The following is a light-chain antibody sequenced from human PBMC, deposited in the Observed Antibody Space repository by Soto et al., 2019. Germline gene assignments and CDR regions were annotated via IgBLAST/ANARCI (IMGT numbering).Light chain of an antibody. J-gene: IGKJ1*01. CDR2: GAS. Sequence: EIVLTQSPGTLSLSPGERATLSFRASQSVSSSHLAWYQQKPGQAPRLLISGASSRATGIPDRFTGSGSGTDFTHTISRLEPEDFAVYYCQQYGSSPRTFGQGTKGDIK. V-gene: IGKV3-20*01. CDR3: QQYGSSPRT. CDR1: QSVSSSH.